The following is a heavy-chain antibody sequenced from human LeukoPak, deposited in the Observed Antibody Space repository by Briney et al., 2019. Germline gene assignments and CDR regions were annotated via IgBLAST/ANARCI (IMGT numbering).Heavy chain of an antibody. V-gene: IGHV1-2*02. J-gene: IGHJ5*02. D-gene: IGHD6-6*01. CDR1: GYTFTGYY. CDR2: INPNSGGT. Sequence: ASVKVSCKASGYTFTGYYMHWVRQAPGQGLEWMGWINPNSGGTNYAQKFQGRVTMTRDTSISTAYMELSRPRSDDTAVYYCARDLGYSSSTVRFLFDPWGQGTLVTVSS. CDR3: ARDLGYSSSTVRFLFDP.